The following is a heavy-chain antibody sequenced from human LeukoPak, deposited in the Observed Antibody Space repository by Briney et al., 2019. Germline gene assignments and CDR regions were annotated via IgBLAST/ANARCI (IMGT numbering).Heavy chain of an antibody. J-gene: IGHJ4*02. CDR1: GGSISSYY. V-gene: IGHV4-4*07. CDR3: ARHTGYDSSGYYQPFDY. Sequence: SETLSLTCTVSGGSISSYYWSWIRQPAGKGLEWIGLIFSSGSTNYNPSLKSRVTMSVDTSKNQFSLKLSSVTAADTAVYYCARHTGYDSSGYYQPFDYWGQGTLVTVSS. CDR2: IFSSGST. D-gene: IGHD3-22*01.